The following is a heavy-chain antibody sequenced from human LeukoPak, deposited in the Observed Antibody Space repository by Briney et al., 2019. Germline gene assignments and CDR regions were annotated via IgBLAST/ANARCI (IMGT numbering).Heavy chain of an antibody. CDR2: ISYDGSNK. J-gene: IGHJ4*02. Sequence: PGGSLRLSCAASGFTFSSYSMNWVRQAPGKGLEWVAVISYDGSNKYYADSVKGRFTISRDNSKNTLYLQMNSLRAEDTAVYYCAREGDYYDSSGYLDYWGQGTLVTVSS. V-gene: IGHV3-30*03. CDR1: GFTFSSYS. D-gene: IGHD3-22*01. CDR3: AREGDYYDSSGYLDY.